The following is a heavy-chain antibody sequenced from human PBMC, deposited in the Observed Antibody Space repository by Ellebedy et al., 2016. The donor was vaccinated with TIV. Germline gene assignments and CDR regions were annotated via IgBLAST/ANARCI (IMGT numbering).Heavy chain of an antibody. CDR2: INPSGDRT. D-gene: IGHD6-19*01. CDR3: AIRYSSGWSLDY. Sequence: ASVKVSXXASGYPFTAYYIHWVRQAPGQGLEWMGIINPSGDRTSYAQKFQGRVTMTRDTSTSTVYMELSSLRSEDTAVYYCAIRYSSGWSLDYWGQGTLVTVSS. CDR1: GYPFTAYY. V-gene: IGHV1-46*01. J-gene: IGHJ4*02.